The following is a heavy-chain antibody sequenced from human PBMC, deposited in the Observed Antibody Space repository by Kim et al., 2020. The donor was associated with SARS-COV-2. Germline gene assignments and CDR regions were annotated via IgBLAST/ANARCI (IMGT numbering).Heavy chain of an antibody. J-gene: IGHJ4*02. V-gene: IGHV3-33*01. CDR3: ARDDDGGKPGDY. Sequence: YDADSAKGRFTISRDNSKNALYLQMNSLRAEDTAVYYIARDDDGGKPGDYWGQGTLVTVSS. D-gene: IGHD4-17*01.